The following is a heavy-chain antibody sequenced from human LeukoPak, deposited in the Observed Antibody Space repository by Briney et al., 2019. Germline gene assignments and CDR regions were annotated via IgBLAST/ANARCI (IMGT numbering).Heavy chain of an antibody. V-gene: IGHV3-74*01. Sequence: GGSLRLSCAASGFTFSSYWMHWVRQAPGKGLVWVSRISGDGNDIRYAESMKGRFTISRDNAKNTAYLQMNSLRAEDTAVYYCARAYCSSNSCSGASDIWGQGTMVTVSS. J-gene: IGHJ3*02. D-gene: IGHD2-2*01. CDR2: ISGDGNDI. CDR1: GFTFSSYW. CDR3: ARAYCSSNSCSGASDI.